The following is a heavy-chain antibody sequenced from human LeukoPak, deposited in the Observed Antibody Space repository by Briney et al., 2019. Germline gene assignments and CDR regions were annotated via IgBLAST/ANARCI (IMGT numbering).Heavy chain of an antibody. J-gene: IGHJ5*02. CDR1: GYTFTSYY. CDR2: INPSGGST. Sequence: ASVKVSCKASGYTFTSYYMHWVRQAPGQGLEWMGIINPSGGSTSYAQKFQGRVTITRNTPINTAYMELSSLTSEDTAVYYCARMTVSGRDNWFDPWGQGTLVTVSS. CDR3: ARMTVSGRDNWFDP. V-gene: IGHV1-46*01. D-gene: IGHD6-19*01.